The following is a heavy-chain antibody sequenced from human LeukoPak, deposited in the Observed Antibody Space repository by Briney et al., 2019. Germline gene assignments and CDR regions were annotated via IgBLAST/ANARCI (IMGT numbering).Heavy chain of an antibody. CDR3: AKDDFVS. CDR1: GFIFSNYA. D-gene: IGHD3/OR15-3a*01. J-gene: IGHJ4*02. V-gene: IGHV3-23*01. Sequence: GGSLRLSCAASGFIFSNYAMTWVRQAPGKGLEWVSAISGSGGSTYYADSVKGRFTISRDNSKDTLYLQMNSLRAEDTAIHYCAKDDFVSWGQGTLVTVSS. CDR2: ISGSGGST.